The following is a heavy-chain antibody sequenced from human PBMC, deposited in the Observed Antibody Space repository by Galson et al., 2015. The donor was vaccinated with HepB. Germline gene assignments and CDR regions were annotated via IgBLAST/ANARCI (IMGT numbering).Heavy chain of an antibody. D-gene: IGHD3-3*01. Sequence: SLRLSCAASGFPFSAYAMTWVRQAPGKGLEWVSAISGSGDSTYYAGSVKGRFTISRDNSKNTLYLQINSLRAEDTAVYYCAKEPSFGMVPDWFDPWGQGTLVTVSS. V-gene: IGHV3-23*01. CDR1: GFPFSAYA. J-gene: IGHJ5*02. CDR3: AKEPSFGMVPDWFDP. CDR2: ISGSGDST.